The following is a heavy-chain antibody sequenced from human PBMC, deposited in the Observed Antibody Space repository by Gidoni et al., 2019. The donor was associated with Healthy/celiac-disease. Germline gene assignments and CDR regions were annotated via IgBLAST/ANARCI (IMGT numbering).Heavy chain of an antibody. Sequence: VQLQESGPGLVKPSETLSLTCTVSGGSISSYYWSWIRQPPGKGLEWIGYIYYSGSTNYNPSLKSRVTISVDTSKNQFSLKLSSVTAADTAVYYCARLKYGGYVADWGQGTLVTVSS. V-gene: IGHV4-59*01. CDR1: GGSISSYY. CDR3: ARLKYGGYVAD. CDR2: IYYSGST. D-gene: IGHD5-12*01. J-gene: IGHJ4*02.